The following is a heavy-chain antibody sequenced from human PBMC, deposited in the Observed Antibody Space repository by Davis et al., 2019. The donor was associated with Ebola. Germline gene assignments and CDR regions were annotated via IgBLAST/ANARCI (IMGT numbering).Heavy chain of an antibody. Sequence: AASVKVSCKASGGTFSSYAISWVRQAPGQGLEWMGGIIPIFGTANYAQKFQGRVTITADESTSTAYMELSSLRAEDTAVYYCARDSGSYLYYYYYGMDVWGQGTTVTVSS. CDR3: ARDSGSYLYYYYYGMDV. D-gene: IGHD1-26*01. CDR1: GGTFSSYA. J-gene: IGHJ6*02. V-gene: IGHV1-69*13. CDR2: IIPIFGTA.